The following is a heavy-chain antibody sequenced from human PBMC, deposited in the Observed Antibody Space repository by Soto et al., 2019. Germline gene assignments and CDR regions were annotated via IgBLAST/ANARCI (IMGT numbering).Heavy chain of an antibody. CDR1: GFTFSSYG. J-gene: IGHJ3*02. CDR2: IWYDGSNK. V-gene: IGHV3-33*01. CDR3: ASSTYYYDSSGPGAFDI. Sequence: GGSLRLSCAASGFTFSSYGMHWVRQAPGKGLEWVAVIWYDGSNKYHADSVKGRFTISRDNSKNTLYLQMNSLRAEDTAVYYCASSTYYYDSSGPGAFDIWGQGTMVTVSS. D-gene: IGHD3-22*01.